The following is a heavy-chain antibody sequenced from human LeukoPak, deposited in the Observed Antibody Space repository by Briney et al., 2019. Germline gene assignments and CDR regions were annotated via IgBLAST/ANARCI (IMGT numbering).Heavy chain of an antibody. CDR2: ISSSSSYI. CDR1: GFTFSSYS. Sequence: PGGSLRLSCAASGFTFSSYSMSWVRQAPGKGLEWVWSISSSSSYIYYADSLKGRFTIFRANAKNSPFLQMTRLGADDPALYYCARAFGGADIAAAGISWYYYYGMDVWGQGTTVTVSS. CDR3: ARAFGGADIAAAGISWYYYYGMDV. D-gene: IGHD6-13*01. J-gene: IGHJ6*01. V-gene: IGHV3-21*01.